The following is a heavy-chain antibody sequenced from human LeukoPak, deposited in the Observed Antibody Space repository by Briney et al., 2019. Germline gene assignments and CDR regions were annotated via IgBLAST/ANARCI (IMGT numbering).Heavy chain of an antibody. J-gene: IGHJ3*02. D-gene: IGHD6-19*01. CDR1: GFTFSSYA. V-gene: IGHV3-23*01. Sequence: PGGSLRLSCAASGFTFSSYAMSWVRQAPGKGLEWVSAISGSGGSTYYADSVKGRFTISRDNSKNTLYLQMNSLRAEDTAVYYCAKSNPAVAGLAGAFDIWGQGTMVIVSS. CDR3: AKSNPAVAGLAGAFDI. CDR2: ISGSGGST.